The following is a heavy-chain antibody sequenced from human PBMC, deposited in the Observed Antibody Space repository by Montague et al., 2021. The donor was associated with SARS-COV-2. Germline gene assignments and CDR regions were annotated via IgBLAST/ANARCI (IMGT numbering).Heavy chain of an antibody. V-gene: IGHV4-39*01. J-gene: IGHJ6*03. Sequence: SETLSLTCTVSGGSVSSSNYYWGWIRQPPGKGLEWIGSIHYSGSTYYKPSLKSRVTISLDTSKNQFSLKLNSVTASDTAVYYCSRGDFGVVIIPYYYYYIDVWGKGTPVTVSS. CDR2: IHYSGST. CDR3: SRGDFGVVIIPYYYYYIDV. D-gene: IGHD3-3*01. CDR1: GGSVSSSNYY.